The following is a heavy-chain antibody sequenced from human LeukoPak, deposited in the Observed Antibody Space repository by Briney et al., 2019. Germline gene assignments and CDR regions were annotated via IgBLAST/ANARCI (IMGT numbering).Heavy chain of an antibody. CDR2: INPNSGGT. CDR1: GYTFTSYG. D-gene: IGHD3-10*01. Sequence: GASVKVSCKASGYTFTSYGISWVRQAPGQGLEWMGWINPNSGGTNYAQKFQGRVTMTRDTSISTAYMELSRLRSDDTAVYYCARVVRGKFFDYWGQGTLVTVSS. V-gene: IGHV1-2*02. J-gene: IGHJ4*02. CDR3: ARVVRGKFFDY.